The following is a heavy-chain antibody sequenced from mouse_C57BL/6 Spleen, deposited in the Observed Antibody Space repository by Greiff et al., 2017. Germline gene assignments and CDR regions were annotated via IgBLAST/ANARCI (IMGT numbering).Heavy chain of an antibody. J-gene: IGHJ3*01. CDR3: ASGGYYGSSYKFAY. Sequence: VKLQESGAELMKPGASVKLSCKATGYTFTGYWIEWVKQRPGHGLEWIGEILPGSGSTNYNEKFKGKATFTADTSSNTAYMQLSSLTTEDSAIYYCASGGYYGSSYKFAYWGQGTLVTVSA. CDR1: GYTFTGYW. CDR2: ILPGSGST. V-gene: IGHV1-9*01. D-gene: IGHD1-1*01.